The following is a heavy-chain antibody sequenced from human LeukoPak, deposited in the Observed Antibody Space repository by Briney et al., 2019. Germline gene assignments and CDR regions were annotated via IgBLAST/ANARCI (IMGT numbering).Heavy chain of an antibody. Sequence: GGSLRLSCAASGFTFSSYAMSWVRQAPGKGLEWVSAISGSGGSTYYADSVKGRFTISRDNSKNTLYLQVNSLRAEDTAVYYCALPLYYYDSSVGDIWGQGTMVTVSS. V-gene: IGHV3-23*01. CDR3: ALPLYYYDSSVGDI. CDR2: ISGSGGST. CDR1: GFTFSSYA. D-gene: IGHD3-22*01. J-gene: IGHJ3*02.